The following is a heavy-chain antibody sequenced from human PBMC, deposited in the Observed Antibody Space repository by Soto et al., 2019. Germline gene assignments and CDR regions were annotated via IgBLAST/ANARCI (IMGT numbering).Heavy chain of an antibody. Sequence: QVQLQESGPGLVKPSQTLSLTCTVSGASVSSGDYYWSCIRQPPGKGLEWIGYIYSSGGAYYNPSVKGRLTISQDTSKNPFSLKLNSVTVADTAIYYCVGTGTTDDYWGRGTLVTVPS. D-gene: IGHD1-1*01. CDR3: VGTGTTDDY. CDR2: IYSSGGA. V-gene: IGHV4-30-4*01. CDR1: GASVSSGDYY. J-gene: IGHJ4*02.